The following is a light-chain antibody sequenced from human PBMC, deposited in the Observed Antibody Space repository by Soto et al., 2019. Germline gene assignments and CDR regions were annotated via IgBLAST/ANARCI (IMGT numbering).Light chain of an antibody. V-gene: IGLV2-14*03. CDR3: SSYTTSSTVV. CDR1: SNDVGGYNY. J-gene: IGLJ3*02. CDR2: DVS. Sequence: QSVLTQPASVSGSPGQSITISCTGTSNDVGGYNYVAWYQQYPGEAPRVIIHDVSNRPSGISNRFSGSKSGNTAALTIFGLQAEDEADYYCSSYTTSSTVVFGGGTKVTVL.